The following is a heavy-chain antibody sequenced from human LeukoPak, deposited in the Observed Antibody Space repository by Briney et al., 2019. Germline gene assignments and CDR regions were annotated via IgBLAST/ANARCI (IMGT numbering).Heavy chain of an antibody. V-gene: IGHV6-1*01. CDR1: GDSVSSDTAA. Sequence: SQTLSLTCAISGDSVSSDTAAWNCFRQSPSRGLEWLGRTYYRSKWYNDYAVSVKSRITINPDTSKNQFSLQLNSVTPEDTAVYYCARIAVAGTGGYWGQGTLVTVSS. CDR2: TYYRSKWYN. D-gene: IGHD6-19*01. CDR3: ARIAVAGTGGY. J-gene: IGHJ4*02.